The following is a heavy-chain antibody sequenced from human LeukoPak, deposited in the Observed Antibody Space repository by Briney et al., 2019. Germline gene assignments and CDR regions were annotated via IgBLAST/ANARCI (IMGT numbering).Heavy chain of an antibody. Sequence: SETLSLTCAVYGGSFSGYYWSWIRQPPGKGLEWIGEINHSGSTNYNPSLKSRVTISVDTSKNQFSLKLSSVTAADTAVYYCARGRGYRPQPGLFDYWGQGTLVTVSS. J-gene: IGHJ4*02. CDR2: INHSGST. D-gene: IGHD3-10*01. CDR3: ARGRGYRPQPGLFDY. V-gene: IGHV4-34*01. CDR1: GGSFSGYY.